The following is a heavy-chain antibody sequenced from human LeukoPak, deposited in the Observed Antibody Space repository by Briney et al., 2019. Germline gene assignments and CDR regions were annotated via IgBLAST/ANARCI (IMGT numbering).Heavy chain of an antibody. CDR1: GFTLSSYW. D-gene: IGHD3-22*01. CDR2: ISSGSGSSI. CDR3: ARGPYDSSGYMQMPFDP. Sequence: GGSLRLSCAASGFTLSSYWMHWVRQAPGKGLEWVSYISSGSGSSIYYADSVKGRFSISRDNAKNSLYLQMNSLRDEDTAVYHCARGPYDSSGYMQMPFDPWGQGTLVTVSS. J-gene: IGHJ5*02. V-gene: IGHV3-48*02.